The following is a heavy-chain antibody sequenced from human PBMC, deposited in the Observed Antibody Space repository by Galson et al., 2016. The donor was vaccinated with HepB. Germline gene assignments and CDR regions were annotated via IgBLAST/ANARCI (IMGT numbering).Heavy chain of an antibody. CDR1: GDTFSSY. CDR2: FDPEDAET. CDR3: VKVTVLPNSGFPLLTWFDP. D-gene: IGHD3-22*01. Sequence: SVKVSCKALGDTFSSYIFSWVRQAPGQGLEWMGGFDPEDAETIYAQKFQGRVTMTEDTSTQTAYMELSGLRSEDTAVYYCVKVTVLPNSGFPLLTWFDPWGQGTLVTVAP. V-gene: IGHV1-24*01. J-gene: IGHJ5*02.